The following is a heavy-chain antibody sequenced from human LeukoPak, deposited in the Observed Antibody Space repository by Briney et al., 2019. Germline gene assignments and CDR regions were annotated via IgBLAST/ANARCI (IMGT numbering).Heavy chain of an antibody. CDR3: ARAGYSNPSYYYYYYMDV. D-gene: IGHD4-11*01. Sequence: GGFLRLSCAASGFTFSSYSMNWVRQAPGKGLERVSYISSSSSTIYYADSVKGRFTISRDNAKNSLYLQMNSLRAEDTAVYYCARAGYSNPSYYYYYYMDVWGKGTTVTVSS. CDR2: ISSSSSTI. J-gene: IGHJ6*03. V-gene: IGHV3-48*04. CDR1: GFTFSSYS.